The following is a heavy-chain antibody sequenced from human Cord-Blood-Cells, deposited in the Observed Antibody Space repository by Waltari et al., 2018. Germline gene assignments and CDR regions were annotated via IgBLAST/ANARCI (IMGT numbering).Heavy chain of an antibody. CDR1: GYTLTELS. V-gene: IGHV1-24*01. CDR2: VDTEDGET. Sequence: QVQLVQSGAEVKKPGASVKVSCKVSGYTLTELSMHWVRQAPGKGLEWMGGVDTEDGETIYAQKFQGRVTMTEDTSTDTAYMELSSLRSEDTAVYYCATVTYYDFWSGYDYWGQGTLVTVSS. J-gene: IGHJ4*02. CDR3: ATVTYYDFWSGYDY. D-gene: IGHD3-3*01.